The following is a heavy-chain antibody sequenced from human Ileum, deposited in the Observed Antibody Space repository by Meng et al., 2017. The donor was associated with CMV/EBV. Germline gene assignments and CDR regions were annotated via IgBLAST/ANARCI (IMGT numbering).Heavy chain of an antibody. J-gene: IGHJ4*02. CDR1: GFTFSSYS. V-gene: IGHV3-21*01. Sequence: GESLKISCAASGFTFSSYSMNWVRQAPGKGLEWVSSISSSSSYIYYADSVKGRFTISRDNAKNSLYLQMNSLRAEDTAVYYCARSPGLVCGGDCYYAYYFDYWGQGKLVTVSS. CDR3: ARSPGLVCGGDCYYAYYFDY. D-gene: IGHD2-21*01. CDR2: ISSSSSYI.